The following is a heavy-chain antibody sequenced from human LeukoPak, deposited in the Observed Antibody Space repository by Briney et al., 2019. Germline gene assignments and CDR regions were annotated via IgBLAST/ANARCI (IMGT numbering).Heavy chain of an antibody. V-gene: IGHV3-23*01. D-gene: IGHD2-8*01. Sequence: GGSLRLSCVASGFSFSDSVMSWVRQAPGKGLEWLSAISGDADVTYYAASVNGRFTISRDNSWNTVYLQMNSLRAEDTATYYCAKVGYCSNNCFRTHDYWGQGALVTVSS. J-gene: IGHJ4*02. CDR2: ISGDADVT. CDR3: AKVGYCSNNCFRTHDY. CDR1: GFSFSDSV.